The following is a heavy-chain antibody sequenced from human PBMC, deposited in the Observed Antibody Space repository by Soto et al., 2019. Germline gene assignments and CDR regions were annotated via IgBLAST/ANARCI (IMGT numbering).Heavy chain of an antibody. V-gene: IGHV3-30*04. CDR3: ARGMIRGLGTDV. CDR2: ISYDGSKK. J-gene: IGHJ6*02. CDR1: GFTFSSHA. Sequence: PGGSLRLSCAASGFTFSSHAMHWVRQAPGKGLEWVVLISYDGSKKYYADSVKGRFTISRDNSKNTLYLQMNSLRAEDTAVYNCARGMIRGLGTDVWGQGTTVTVSS. D-gene: IGHD3-16*01.